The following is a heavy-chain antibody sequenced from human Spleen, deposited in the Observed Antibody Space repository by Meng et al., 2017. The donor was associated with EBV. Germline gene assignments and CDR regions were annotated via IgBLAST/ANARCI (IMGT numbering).Heavy chain of an antibody. J-gene: IGHJ4*02. CDR3: ARSMNLYYYDNSGSLVDY. Sequence: GPLQESGLGLWKPSQTLSLTCGVSGASISSGVYYWSWIRQPPGKGLESIGYIFDSGTTYYNPSLKSRLTISVDTSKNQFSLKLSSVTAADTAMYYCARSMNLYYYDNSGSLVDYWGQGTLVTVSS. CDR1: GASISSGVYY. V-gene: IGHV4-30-4*01. CDR2: IFDSGTT. D-gene: IGHD3-22*01.